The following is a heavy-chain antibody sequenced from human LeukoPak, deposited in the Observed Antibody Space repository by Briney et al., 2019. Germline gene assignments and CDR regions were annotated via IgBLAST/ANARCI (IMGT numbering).Heavy chain of an antibody. V-gene: IGHV3-74*01. CDR3: ARDQHDFWSGYPNY. CDR1: GFTLGRYW. D-gene: IGHD3-3*01. J-gene: IGHJ4*02. Sequence: GGSLRLSCAASGFTLGRYWMHWFRQAPGTGLVWVARRNRDGNITDYADSVRGRFTTSEDTSKNTVYLQMSSLRAEDTGVYYCARDQHDFWSGYPNYWGQGTLVIVSS. CDR2: RNRDGNIT.